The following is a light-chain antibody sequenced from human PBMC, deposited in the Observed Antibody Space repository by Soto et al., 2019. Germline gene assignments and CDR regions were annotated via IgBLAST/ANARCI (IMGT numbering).Light chain of an antibody. CDR3: QQYSNWPPWT. J-gene: IGKJ1*01. CDR1: QSVRSR. CDR2: DTY. V-gene: IGKV3-15*01. Sequence: EIVMTQSPATLSVSPGERAALSCRASQSVRSRLAWYQQKPGQAPRLLIYDTYIRATGTPARFSGSGSETEFTLTITSLQPEDVAVYYCQQYSNWPPWTFGQGTKVEI.